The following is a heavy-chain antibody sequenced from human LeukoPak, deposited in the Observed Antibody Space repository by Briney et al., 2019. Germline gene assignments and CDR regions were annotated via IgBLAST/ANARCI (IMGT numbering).Heavy chain of an antibody. Sequence: GASAKVSCKASGYTFTSYDINWVRQAPGQGLEWMGRIIPILGIANYAQKFQGRVTITADKSTSTAYMELSSLRSEDTAVYYCARAGGYSYGWDYWGQGTLVTVSS. V-gene: IGHV1-69*04. CDR2: IIPILGIA. CDR3: ARAGGYSYGWDY. D-gene: IGHD5-18*01. CDR1: GYTFTSYD. J-gene: IGHJ4*02.